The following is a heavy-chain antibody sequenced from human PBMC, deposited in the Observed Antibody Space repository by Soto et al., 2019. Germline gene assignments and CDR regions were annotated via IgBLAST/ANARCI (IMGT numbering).Heavy chain of an antibody. J-gene: IGHJ6*02. CDR2: IHPGDSDT. CDR3: ARTAAAGKYYYGVDV. D-gene: IGHD6-13*01. V-gene: IGHV5-51*01. CDR1: GYSFTYYW. Sequence: GESLKISCQGSGYSFTYYWVGWVRQIPGRGLEWMGIIHPGDSDTRYSPSFQGQVTISADKSISTAYLQWSSLKASDTAMYYCARTAAAGKYYYGVDVWGQGTTVTVSS.